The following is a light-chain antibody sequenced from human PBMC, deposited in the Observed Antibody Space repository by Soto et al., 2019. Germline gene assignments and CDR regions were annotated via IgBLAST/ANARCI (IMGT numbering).Light chain of an antibody. V-gene: IGLV3-21*02. CDR3: QVWDFSSDHYV. CDR2: DDS. Sequence: SYELTQPPSVSVAPGQTARITCGGDKIGSKSVHWYQQKPGQAPVMVVYDDSDRPSGIPERFSGSNSGNTATLTISRVEAGDEADYYCQVWDFSSDHYVFGTGTKLTVL. J-gene: IGLJ1*01. CDR1: KIGSKS.